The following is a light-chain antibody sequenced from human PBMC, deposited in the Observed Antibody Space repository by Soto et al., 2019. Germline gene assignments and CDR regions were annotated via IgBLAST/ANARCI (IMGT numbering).Light chain of an antibody. Sequence: DIQMTQSPSSLSASVGDRVTITCRASQSISNYLNWYQQKPGKAPKLLMYAASSLQSGVPSRFGGSGSGTDFTLTISSLQPEDCAPYYCQQSYSTPRTFGQGTKVEIK. V-gene: IGKV1-39*01. CDR1: QSISNY. CDR2: AAS. CDR3: QQSYSTPRT. J-gene: IGKJ1*01.